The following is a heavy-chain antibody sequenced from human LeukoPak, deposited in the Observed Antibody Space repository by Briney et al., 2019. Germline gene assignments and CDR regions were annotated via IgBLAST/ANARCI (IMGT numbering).Heavy chain of an antibody. Sequence: GGSVRLSCVGSGFTFSRYGLIWVRQPPGKGLEWVSGIHGNGETTYYGDSVKGRFTISRDNSKGTLYLQMSSLRVEDTAEYFCGRDPNGDYVGAFEFWGQGTKVAVSS. D-gene: IGHD3-16*01. CDR2: IHGNGETT. CDR1: GFTFSRYG. CDR3: GRDPNGDYVGAFEF. J-gene: IGHJ3*01. V-gene: IGHV3-23*01.